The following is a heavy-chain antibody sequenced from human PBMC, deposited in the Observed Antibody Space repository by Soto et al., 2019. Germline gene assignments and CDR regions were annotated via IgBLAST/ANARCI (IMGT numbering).Heavy chain of an antibody. Sequence: EVQLVESGGDLVHPGRSLRLSCAASGFTFDDYAIHWFRQVPGKGLERISGISRNSGSIGYAESVKGRFTISRDNATNSLYLQMDSLSAEDTALYYCTKGLLVYGYSFNWFEPWGQATLVTVSS. D-gene: IGHD5-18*01. V-gene: IGHV3-9*01. CDR3: TKGLLVYGYSFNWFEP. J-gene: IGHJ5*02. CDR2: ISRNSGSI. CDR1: GFTFDDYA.